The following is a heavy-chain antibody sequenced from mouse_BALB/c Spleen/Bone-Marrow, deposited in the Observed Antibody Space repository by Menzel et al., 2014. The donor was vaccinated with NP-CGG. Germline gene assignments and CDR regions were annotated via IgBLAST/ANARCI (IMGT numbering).Heavy chain of an antibody. CDR3: VRSPGEVNY. Sequence: EVQGVESGAELVKPEASVKLSCTASGFNIKDAYMHWMKQRPEQGLEWIGRIAPGHGNTQYDPKFQGKATITADTSSNPGYLHLISLTSEDTAVYYCVRSPGEVNYWGQGTLVTVSA. CDR2: IAPGHGNT. J-gene: IGHJ3*01. D-gene: IGHD1-3*01. CDR1: GFNIKDAY. V-gene: IGHV14-3*02.